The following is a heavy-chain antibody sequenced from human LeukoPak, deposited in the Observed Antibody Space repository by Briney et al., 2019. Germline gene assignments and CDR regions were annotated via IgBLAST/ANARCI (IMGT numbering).Heavy chain of an antibody. J-gene: IGHJ4*02. CDR3: VRVENGGGVNFDY. CDR1: GCSISSYY. V-gene: IGHV4-59*01. CDR2: AYYSGDT. D-gene: IGHD3-16*01. Sequence: PSETLSLTCSVSGCSISSYYWSWIRQPPGKGLEWIGYAYYSGDTNYNPSLMSRVTISVDTSRNQVSLKMSSVTAADTAVYYCVRVENGGGVNFDYWGQGTLVTVSS.